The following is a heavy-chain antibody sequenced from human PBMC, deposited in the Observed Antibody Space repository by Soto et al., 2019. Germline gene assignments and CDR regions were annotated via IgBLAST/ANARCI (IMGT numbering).Heavy chain of an antibody. CDR3: ARMGDYYDTAGDAFAL. Sequence: QVTLKESGPVLVKPTETLTLTCTVSGFSLSNARMGVSWIRQPPGKALEWLAHIFANDEETYNTSLRSRLTISRDTSKTQVVLTMTNMDPVDTATYYCARMGDYYDTAGDAFALWGQGTRVTVSS. D-gene: IGHD3-22*01. CDR2: IFANDEE. J-gene: IGHJ3*01. CDR1: GFSLSNARMG. V-gene: IGHV2-26*01.